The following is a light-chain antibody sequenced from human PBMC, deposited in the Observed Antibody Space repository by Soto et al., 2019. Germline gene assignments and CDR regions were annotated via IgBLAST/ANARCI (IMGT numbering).Light chain of an antibody. CDR1: TSNIGSNF. J-gene: IGLJ2*01. CDR3: AAWDDSLSGPV. V-gene: IGLV1-47*01. Sequence: QSVLTQPPSSSGTPGQRVAISCSGSTSNIGSNFVAWYQQVPGTAPKLLIYKNNQRPWGVPDRFSGSKSDTSASLAISGLRSEDEADYYCAAWDDSLSGPVFGGGTKLTVL. CDR2: KNN.